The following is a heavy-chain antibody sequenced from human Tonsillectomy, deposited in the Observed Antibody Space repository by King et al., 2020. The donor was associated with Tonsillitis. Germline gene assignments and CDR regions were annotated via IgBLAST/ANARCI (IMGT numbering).Heavy chain of an antibody. CDR2: INHSGST. Sequence: VQLQQWGAGLLKPSETLCLTCAVYGGSFSDYYWTWIRQPPGKGLEWIGEINHSGSTNYNPSPKSRVTISVDTSKNQFSLKVSSVTAADTAVYYCARGLPVTTEDGMDVWGQGTTVTVSS. CDR3: ARGLPVTTEDGMDV. J-gene: IGHJ6*02. V-gene: IGHV4-34*01. CDR1: GGSFSDYY. D-gene: IGHD4-17*01.